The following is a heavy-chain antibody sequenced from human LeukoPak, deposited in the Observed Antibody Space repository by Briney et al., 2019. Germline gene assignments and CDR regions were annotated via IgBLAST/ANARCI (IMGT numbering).Heavy chain of an antibody. CDR2: ISAYNGNT. CDR1: GYTFTSYG. Sequence: ASVKVSCKASGYTFTSYGISWVRQAPGQGLEWMGWISAYNGNTNYAQKFQGRVTMTTDTSTSTAYMELRSLRSEDTAVYYCARGAHRDYYGSGSYYPPDYWGQGTLVTVSS. J-gene: IGHJ4*02. CDR3: ARGAHRDYYGSGSYYPPDY. D-gene: IGHD3-10*01. V-gene: IGHV1-18*01.